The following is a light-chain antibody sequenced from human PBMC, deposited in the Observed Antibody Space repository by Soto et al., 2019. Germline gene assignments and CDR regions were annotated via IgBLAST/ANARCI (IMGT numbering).Light chain of an antibody. CDR3: QQSNIFPLT. V-gene: IGKV1-12*01. CDR1: QDISTY. Sequence: DIQITQSPSSVSASVVDGVTITCRASQDISTYLAWYQQKPGKAPRLLIFAASSLQSGVPFRFSGSGSGTDFTLTISSLQPEDFAIYYCQQSNIFPLTFGGGTKVDIK. J-gene: IGKJ4*01. CDR2: AAS.